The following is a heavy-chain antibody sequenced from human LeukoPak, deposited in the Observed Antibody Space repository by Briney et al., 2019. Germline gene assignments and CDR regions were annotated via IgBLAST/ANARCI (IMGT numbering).Heavy chain of an antibody. V-gene: IGHV3-23*01. CDR2: LGGDDT. D-gene: IGHD4-23*01. CDR1: GFTLNIYA. CDR3: AKDAYAGNGLYDALDI. J-gene: IGHJ3*02. Sequence: GGSLRLSCVASGFTLNIYAMSRVRQTPGQGLEWVSSLGGDDTYYADSVKGRFSISRDNSKNTVFLQMNSLRAEDTAIYYYAKDAYAGNGLYDALDIWGQGTMVTVSP.